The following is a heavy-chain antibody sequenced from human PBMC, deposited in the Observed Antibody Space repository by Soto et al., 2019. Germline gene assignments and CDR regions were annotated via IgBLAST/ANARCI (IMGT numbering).Heavy chain of an antibody. V-gene: IGHV3-30*18. CDR1: GCTFSSYG. J-gene: IGHJ4*02. CDR2: ISYDGSNK. CDR3: AKDLYISSPSGKAPKGRSHWNFDY. D-gene: IGHD6-13*01. Sequence: GGSLRLSCAASGCTFSSYGMHWVRQAPGKGLEWVAVISYDGSNKYYADSVKGRFTISRDNSKNTLYLQMNSLRAEDTAVYYCAKDLYISSPSGKAPKGRSHWNFDYWGQGTLVTVSS.